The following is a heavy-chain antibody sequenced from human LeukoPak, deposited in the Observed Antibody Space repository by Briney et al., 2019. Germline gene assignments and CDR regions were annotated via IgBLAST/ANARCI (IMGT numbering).Heavy chain of an antibody. V-gene: IGHV3-23*01. J-gene: IGHJ4*02. D-gene: IGHD3-10*01. CDR2: ISYSGGRK. CDR1: AITLSNYG. Sequence: PGGALRLSCAVSAITLSNYGMNWVRQAPGKGLEWGAGISYSGGRKNYADSVKGRFAISRDHSKNTLDLQMNSLSAEAKAVYFCAKRGVVIRVFLVGFHKEAYYFDSWGQGALVTVSS. CDR3: AKRGVVIRVFLVGFHKEAYYFDS.